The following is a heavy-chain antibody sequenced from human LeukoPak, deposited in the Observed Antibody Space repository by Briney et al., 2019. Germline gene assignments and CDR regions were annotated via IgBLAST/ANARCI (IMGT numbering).Heavy chain of an antibody. D-gene: IGHD2-2*01. J-gene: IGHJ4*02. V-gene: IGHV4-31*03. CDR2: IYYSGST. Sequence: SSETLSLTCTVSGGSISSSSYYWGWIRQPPGKGLEWIGYIYYSGSTYYNPSLKSRVTISVDTSKNQFSLKLSSVTAADTAVYYCASGGSTSCSRWGQGTLVTVSS. CDR1: GGSISSSSYY. CDR3: ASGGSTSCSR.